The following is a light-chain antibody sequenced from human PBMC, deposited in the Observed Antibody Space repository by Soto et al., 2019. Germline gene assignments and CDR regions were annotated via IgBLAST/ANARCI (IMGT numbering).Light chain of an antibody. CDR2: EVS. J-gene: IGLJ3*02. Sequence: QSALTQPASVSGSPGQSITISCTGTSSDVGGYHYVSWYQQHPGKAPKLMVYEVSNRPSGVSNRFSGFKSGNTASLTISGLQTEDEADYYCSSYTSSATWVFGGGTKVTVL. V-gene: IGLV2-14*01. CDR3: SSYTSSATWV. CDR1: SSDVGGYHY.